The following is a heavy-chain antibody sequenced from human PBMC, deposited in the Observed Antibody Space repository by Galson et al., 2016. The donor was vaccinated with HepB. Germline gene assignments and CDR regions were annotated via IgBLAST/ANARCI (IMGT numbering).Heavy chain of an antibody. CDR3: ARDQGTRYFDL. D-gene: IGHD1-1*01. V-gene: IGHV4-39*07. CDR1: GDSMSSSTYY. J-gene: IGHJ2*01. CDR2: IYYTGTT. Sequence: SETLSLTCNVSGDSMSSSTYYWAWIRQPPGKGLEWIATIYYTGTTYYNPSLKRRVTISADTSKNQFSVILSSVTAADTAVYYCARDQGTRYFDLWGRGTLVAVSS.